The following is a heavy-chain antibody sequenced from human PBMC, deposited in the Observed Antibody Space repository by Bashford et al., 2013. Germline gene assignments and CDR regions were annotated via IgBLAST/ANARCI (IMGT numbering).Heavy chain of an antibody. CDR1: GGSFSGYY. Sequence: SSETLSLTCAVYGGSFSGYYWSWIRQPPGRGWSGLGKVIHSGSTNYNPSLKSRVTISLDTSKNQFSLKLSSVTAADTAVFYCARAPGLYCSGGSCYSGHAEYFQHWGQGTLVTVSS. D-gene: IGHD2-15*01. J-gene: IGHJ1*01. CDR2: VIHSGST. V-gene: IGHV4-34*12. CDR3: ARAPGLYCSGGSCYSGHAEYFQH.